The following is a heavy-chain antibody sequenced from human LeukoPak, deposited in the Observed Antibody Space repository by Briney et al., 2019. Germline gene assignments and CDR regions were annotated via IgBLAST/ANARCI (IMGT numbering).Heavy chain of an antibody. V-gene: IGHV3-30*18. J-gene: IGHJ6*03. CDR1: GFTFSSYG. D-gene: IGHD2-2*01. Sequence: GGSLRLSCAASGFTFSSYGMHWVRQAPGKGLEWVAVISFDGSSKDYAESVKGRFTISRDNSKNTLYLQMNSLRVEDTAVYYCAKAADQYYYYYFYYMDVWGKGTTVTVSS. CDR3: AKAADQYYYYYFYYMDV. CDR2: ISFDGSSK.